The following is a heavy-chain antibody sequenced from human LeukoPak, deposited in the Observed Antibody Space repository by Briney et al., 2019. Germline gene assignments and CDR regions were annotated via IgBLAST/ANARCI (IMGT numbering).Heavy chain of an antibody. CDR2: ISSSGSTI. V-gene: IGHV3-48*04. Sequence: GGSLRLSCAASGFTFSSYSMNWVRQAPGKGLEWVSYISSSGSTIYYADSVKGRFTISRDNAKNSLYLQMNSLRAEDTAVYYCARDSYSGYDFDYWGQGTLVTVSS. D-gene: IGHD5-12*01. J-gene: IGHJ4*02. CDR3: ARDSYSGYDFDY. CDR1: GFTFSSYS.